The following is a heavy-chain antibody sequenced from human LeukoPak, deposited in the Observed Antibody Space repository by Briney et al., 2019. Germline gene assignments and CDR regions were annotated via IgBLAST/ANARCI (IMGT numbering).Heavy chain of an antibody. Sequence: SETLSLTCTVSGGSISSYYWSWIRQPPGKGLEWIGYIYYSGSTNYNPSLKSRVTISVDTSKNQFSLKLSSVTAADTAVYYCARRDYSSGWTYDAFDIWGQGTMVTVSS. CDR3: ARRDYSSGWTYDAFDI. CDR2: IYYSGST. D-gene: IGHD6-19*01. CDR1: GGSISSYY. V-gene: IGHV4-59*08. J-gene: IGHJ3*02.